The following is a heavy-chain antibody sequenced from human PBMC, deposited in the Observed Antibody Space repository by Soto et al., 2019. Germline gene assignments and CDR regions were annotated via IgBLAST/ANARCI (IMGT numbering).Heavy chain of an antibody. Sequence: VQLVESGGGLVQPGGSLKLSCAASGFTFSGSAMHWVRQASGKGLEGVGRIRSKANSYATAYAASVKGRFTISGDDSKNTAYLQMNSLKAEETAVYYCIASVVTAMVLYYYYGMDVLGQGTTVPVSS. D-gene: IGHD5-18*01. CDR1: GFTFSGSA. J-gene: IGHJ6*02. CDR2: IRSKANSYAT. V-gene: IGHV3-73*02. CDR3: IASVVTAMVLYYYYGMDV.